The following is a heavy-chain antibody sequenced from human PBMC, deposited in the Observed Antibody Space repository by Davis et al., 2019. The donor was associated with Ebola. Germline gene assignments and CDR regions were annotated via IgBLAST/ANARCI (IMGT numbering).Heavy chain of an antibody. CDR3: TRDRAYKCFDL. J-gene: IGHJ5*02. Sequence: PGGSLRLSCAASGFTFSSYDMNWVRQAPGKGLEWVSFIRTGSTANIYYADSVKGRFTISRDNAKKSLYLQMNSLRVEDTAIYYCTRDRAYKCFDLWGQGTLVTVSS. CDR2: IRTGSTANI. V-gene: IGHV3-48*03. CDR1: GFTFSSYD.